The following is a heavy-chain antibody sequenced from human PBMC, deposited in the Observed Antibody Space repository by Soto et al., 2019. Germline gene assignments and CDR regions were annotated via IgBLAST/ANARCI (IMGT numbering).Heavy chain of an antibody. J-gene: IGHJ4*02. CDR3: ARDPIAAAGF. CDR1: GFTLSSYS. D-gene: IGHD6-13*01. V-gene: IGHV3-21*01. CDR2: ISSSSSYI. Sequence: PGRSLRLSCAASGFTLSSYSMNWVRQAPGKGLEWVSSISSSSSYIYYADSVKGRFTISRDNAKNSLYLQMNSLRAEDTAVYYCARDPIAAAGFWGQGTLVTVSS.